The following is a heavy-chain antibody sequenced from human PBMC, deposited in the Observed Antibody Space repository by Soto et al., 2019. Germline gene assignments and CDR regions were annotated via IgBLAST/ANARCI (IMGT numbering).Heavy chain of an antibody. CDR2: IYYSGST. CDR3: AITSIAVAGSVFWYYIHY. Sequence: SETLSLACTVSGGSISSYYWSWIRQPPGKGLEWIGYIYYSGSTNYNPSLKSRVTISVDTSKNQFSLKLSSVTAADTAVYYGAITSIAVAGSVFWYYIHYWGQGTLVTGSS. D-gene: IGHD6-19*01. CDR1: GGSISSYY. J-gene: IGHJ4*02. V-gene: IGHV4-59*08.